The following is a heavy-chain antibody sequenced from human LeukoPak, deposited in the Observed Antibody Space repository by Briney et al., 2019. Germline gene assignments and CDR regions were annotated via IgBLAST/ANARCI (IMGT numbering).Heavy chain of an antibody. CDR1: GFTFSSHW. Sequence: GGSLRLSCAASGFTFSSHWMHWVRQAPGKGLAWVSRIKDDGSHTNYADSVKGRFTISRDNAKNTLSLQMNSLRAEDTAVYYCARGSGIITGIDEWGQGTLVTVSS. V-gene: IGHV3-74*01. CDR2: IKDDGSHT. CDR3: ARGSGIITGIDE. D-gene: IGHD6-25*01. J-gene: IGHJ4*02.